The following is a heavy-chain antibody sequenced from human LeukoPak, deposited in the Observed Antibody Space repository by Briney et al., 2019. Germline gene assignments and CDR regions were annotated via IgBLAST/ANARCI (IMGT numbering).Heavy chain of an antibody. V-gene: IGHV1-2*02. CDR1: GYTFTGYY. Sequence: ASVKVSCTASGYTFTGYYMHWVRQAPGQGLEWMGWINPNSGGTNYAQKFQGRVTMTTDRSTTTAYMELRSLRPDDTAVYFCARTVCSGNECFSSDHWGQGTLVTVSS. D-gene: IGHD1-14*01. CDR2: INPNSGGT. J-gene: IGHJ4*02. CDR3: ARTVCSGNECFSSDH.